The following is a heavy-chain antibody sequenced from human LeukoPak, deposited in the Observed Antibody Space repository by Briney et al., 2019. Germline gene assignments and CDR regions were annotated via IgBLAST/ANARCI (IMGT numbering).Heavy chain of an antibody. D-gene: IGHD3-22*01. CDR1: GGSISSSSYY. V-gene: IGHV4-39*01. CDR3: ARGPSYDSSGYYYWIAWSPLDY. CDR2: IYYSGST. J-gene: IGHJ4*02. Sequence: SETLSLTCTVSGGSISSSSYYWGWIRQPPGKGLEWIGSIYYSGSTYYNPSLKSRVTISVDTSENQFSLKLSSVTAADTAVYYCARGPSYDSSGYYYWIAWSPLDYWGQGTLVTVSS.